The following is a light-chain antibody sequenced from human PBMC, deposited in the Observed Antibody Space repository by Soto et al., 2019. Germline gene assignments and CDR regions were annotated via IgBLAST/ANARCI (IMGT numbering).Light chain of an antibody. CDR1: QSISSSY. CDR3: QQYGYLVT. J-gene: IGKJ4*01. CDR2: GAS. Sequence: ILLTQSPCTLSLSPGERATLSCRASQSISSSYLAWYQQKPGHSPRLLIYGASSRATGIPDRLSGSGSGTDFTLTISRLEPEDFTMYYCQQYGYLVTFGGGTKVDIK. V-gene: IGKV3-20*01.